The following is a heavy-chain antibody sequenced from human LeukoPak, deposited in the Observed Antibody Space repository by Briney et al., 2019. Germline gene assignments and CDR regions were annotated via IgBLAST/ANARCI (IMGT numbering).Heavy chain of an antibody. CDR1: GFTFSSYS. Sequence: PGGSLRLSCAASGFTFSSYSMNWVRQAPGKGLEWVSYITSSSNPIYYADSVTGRFTISRDNAKNSVYLQMNSLRAEDTAVYYCARAMDVWGQGTTVTVSS. J-gene: IGHJ6*02. CDR2: ITSSSNPI. V-gene: IGHV3-48*04. CDR3: ARAMDV.